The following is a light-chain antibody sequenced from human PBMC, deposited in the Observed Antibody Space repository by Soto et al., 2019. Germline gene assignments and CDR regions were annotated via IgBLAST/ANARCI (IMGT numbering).Light chain of an antibody. CDR1: GIDIGSYNY. J-gene: IGLJ1*01. Sequence: QSVLTQPASVSGSPGQSITISCTGTGIDIGSYNYVSWYQHHPGKVPKFIIYDVTNRPSGVSDRFSGSKSGNTASLTISGLQADDYADYYCTSYTGVSTYVFGTGTMVTVL. CDR3: TSYTGVSTYV. V-gene: IGLV2-14*03. CDR2: DVT.